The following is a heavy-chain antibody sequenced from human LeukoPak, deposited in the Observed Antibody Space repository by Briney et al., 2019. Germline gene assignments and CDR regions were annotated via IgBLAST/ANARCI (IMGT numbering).Heavy chain of an antibody. J-gene: IGHJ6*02. Sequence: ASVKVSCKASGYTFTGCYMHWVRQAPGQGLEWMGWINPNSGGTNYAQKFQGWVTMTRDTSISTAYMELSRLRSDDTAVYYCARGWPGMTGRWMENYYGMDVWGQGTTVTVSS. CDR1: GYTFTGCY. D-gene: IGHD3-9*01. CDR3: ARGWPGMTGRWMENYYGMDV. V-gene: IGHV1-2*04. CDR2: INPNSGGT.